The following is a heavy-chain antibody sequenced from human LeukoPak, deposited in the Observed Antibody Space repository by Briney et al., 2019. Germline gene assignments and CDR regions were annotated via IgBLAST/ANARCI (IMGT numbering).Heavy chain of an antibody. Sequence: GGSLRLSCAASGFSISTYWMAWVRRAPGKGLEWVANIKQDGSEEYYVDSVKGRSTVSRDNAKHSLYLQINSLRAEDTAVYYCASWVGRDYWGQGTLVTVSS. CDR1: GFSISTYW. CDR2: IKQDGSEE. D-gene: IGHD2-15*01. J-gene: IGHJ4*02. V-gene: IGHV3-7*01. CDR3: ASWVGRDY.